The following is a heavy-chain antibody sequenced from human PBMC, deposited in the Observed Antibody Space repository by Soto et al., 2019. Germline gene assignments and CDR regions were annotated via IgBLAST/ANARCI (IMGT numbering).Heavy chain of an antibody. D-gene: IGHD6-13*01. CDR1: GFAVSSKY. J-gene: IGHJ4*02. CDR2: IYGGGTT. CDR3: AQATRWPGFDF. V-gene: IGHV3-53*01. Sequence: EVQLVESGGGLIQPGGSLRLSCAASGFAVSSKYMTWVRQAPGKGLEWVSVIYGGGTTYYADSVKGRFTISRDTAKNTVYLQLNSLRAEDTAVYYFAQATRWPGFDFWGPGTLVTVSS.